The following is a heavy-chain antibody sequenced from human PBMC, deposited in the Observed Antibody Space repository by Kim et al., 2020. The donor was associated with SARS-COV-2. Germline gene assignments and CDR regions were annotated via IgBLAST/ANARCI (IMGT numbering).Heavy chain of an antibody. Sequence: SETLSLTCAVYGGSFSGYYWSWIRQPPGKGLEWIGEINHSGSTNYNPSLKSRVTISVDTSKNQFSLKLSSVTAADTAVYYCARRSGYDRHKGLDYWGQGTLVTVSS. D-gene: IGHD3-10*01. CDR1: GGSFSGYY. CDR3: ARRSGYDRHKGLDY. CDR2: INHSGST. J-gene: IGHJ4*02. V-gene: IGHV4-34*01.